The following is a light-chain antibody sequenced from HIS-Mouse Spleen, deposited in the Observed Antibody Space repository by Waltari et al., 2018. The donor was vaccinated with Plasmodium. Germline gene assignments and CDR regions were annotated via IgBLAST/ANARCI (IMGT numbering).Light chain of an antibody. J-gene: IGLJ3*02. Sequence: SYELTQPPSVSVSPGQTARITCSGYALPNKYAYWYQQKSGQAPVLVIYEDSKRPSGIPERFSGSSSGTMATLTISGAQVEDEADYYCYSTDSSGNHRVFGGGTKRTVL. CDR1: ALPNKY. CDR2: EDS. CDR3: YSTDSSGNHRV. V-gene: IGLV3-10*01.